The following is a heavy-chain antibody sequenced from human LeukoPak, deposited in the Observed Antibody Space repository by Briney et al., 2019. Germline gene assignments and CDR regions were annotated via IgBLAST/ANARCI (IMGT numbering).Heavy chain of an antibody. CDR1: GITLSNYG. CDR2: ISGSGGGT. V-gene: IGHV3-23*01. CDR3: AKDMTPTSAYCSGGSCYGMDV. Sequence: AGGSLRLSCAVSGITLSNYGMSWVRQAPGKGLEWVAGISGSGGGTNYADAVKGRFTISRDNRKNTLHLQMNSLRTEDTALYYCAKDMTPTSAYCSGGSCYGMDVWGQGTTVTVSS. J-gene: IGHJ6*02. D-gene: IGHD2-15*01.